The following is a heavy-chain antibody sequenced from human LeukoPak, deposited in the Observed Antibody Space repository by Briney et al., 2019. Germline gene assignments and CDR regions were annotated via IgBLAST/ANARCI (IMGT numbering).Heavy chain of an antibody. V-gene: IGHV4-39*01. J-gene: IGHJ4*02. CDR2: IYYSGST. CDR1: GGSISSSSYY. D-gene: IGHD2-8*01. Sequence: SETLSLTCTVSGGSISSSSYYWGWIRQPPGKGLEWIRSIYYSGSTYYNPSLKSRVTISVDTSKNQFSLKLSSVTAADTAVYYCANLAGYCTNGVCHYFDYWGRGTLVTVSS. CDR3: ANLAGYCTNGVCHYFDY.